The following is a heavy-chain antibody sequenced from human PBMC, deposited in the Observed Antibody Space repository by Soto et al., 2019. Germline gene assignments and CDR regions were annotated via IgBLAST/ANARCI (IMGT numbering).Heavy chain of an antibody. CDR2: IFSSGST. CDR1: GGSINTFY. D-gene: IGHD5-12*01. CDR3: AREGSYSAYNFAHGVQLWSFDF. J-gene: IGHJ4*02. V-gene: IGHV4-4*07. Sequence: SETLSLTCTVSGGSINTFYWSWVRQPAGKGLEWIGRIFSSGSTSFNPSLESRVAMSADTSKNHFSLNLSSVTAADMAVYYCAREGSYSAYNFAHGVQLWSFDFWGQGALVTVSS.